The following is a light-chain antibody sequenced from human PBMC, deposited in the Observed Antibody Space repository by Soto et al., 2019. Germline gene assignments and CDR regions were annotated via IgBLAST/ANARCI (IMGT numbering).Light chain of an antibody. V-gene: IGKV3-15*01. J-gene: IGKJ4*01. CDR3: QQYNNWLT. Sequence: EVVMTQSPDTLSVSPGERATLSCRASQSVNTNLAWYQQKPGQAPRLLIFDASSRATAIPARFSGTGSGRDFTLTISSLQCEDFAVYYCQQYNNWLTFGGGTKVEIK. CDR2: DAS. CDR1: QSVNTN.